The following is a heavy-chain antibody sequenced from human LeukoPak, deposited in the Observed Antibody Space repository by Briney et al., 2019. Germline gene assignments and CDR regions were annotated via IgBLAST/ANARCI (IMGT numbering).Heavy chain of an antibody. CDR3: ARSEKRFRGAHDAFDI. J-gene: IGHJ3*02. V-gene: IGHV4-30-4*01. CDR2: IYYSGST. CDR1: GGSISSGDYY. D-gene: IGHD3-3*01. Sequence: SETLSLTCTVSGGSISSGDYYWSWIRQPPGKGLEWIGHIYYSGSTYYNPSLKSRVTISVDTSKNQFSLKLSSVTAADTAVYYCARSEKRFRGAHDAFDIWGQGTMVTVSS.